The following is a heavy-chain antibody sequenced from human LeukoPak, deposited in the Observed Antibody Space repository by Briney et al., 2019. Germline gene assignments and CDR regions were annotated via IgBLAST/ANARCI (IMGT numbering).Heavy chain of an antibody. CDR2: IYYIGST. D-gene: IGHD2-2*01. CDR1: GGSISSGDYY. CDR3: ARVPYCGSTSCYGAGDY. J-gene: IGHJ4*02. Sequence: SQTLSLTCTVSGGSISSGDYYWSWIRQPPGKGLEWIGYIYYIGSTYYNPSLKSRITISVDTSKNQFSLRLSSVTAADTAVYYCARVPYCGSTSCYGAGDYWGQGTLVTVSS. V-gene: IGHV4-30-4*08.